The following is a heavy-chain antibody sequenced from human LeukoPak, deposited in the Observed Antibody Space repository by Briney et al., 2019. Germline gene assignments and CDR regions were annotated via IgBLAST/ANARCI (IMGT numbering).Heavy chain of an antibody. J-gene: IGHJ4*02. Sequence: PSETLSLTCTVSGGSISSGGYYWSWIRQHPGKGLEWIGYIYYGGSTYYNPSLKSRVTISVDGSKNQFSLKLSSVTAADTAVYYCARVGGSGSYYKYYFDYWGQGTLVTVSS. V-gene: IGHV4-31*03. CDR3: ARVGGSGSYYKYYFDY. CDR1: GGSISSGGYY. CDR2: IYYGGST. D-gene: IGHD3-10*01.